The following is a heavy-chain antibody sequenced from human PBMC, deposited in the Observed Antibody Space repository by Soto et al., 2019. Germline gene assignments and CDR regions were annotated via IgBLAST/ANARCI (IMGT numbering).Heavy chain of an antibody. CDR2: IYYSGST. CDR1: GGSIRSTSYY. CDR3: ARHFMTTVTEYYFDY. Sequence: QLQLQESGPGLVKPSETLSLTCTVSGGSIRSTSYYWGWIRQPPGKGLEWIGSIYYSGSTFYNPSLQSRVTISVDTSKNQFSLKLSSVTAADTAVYHCARHFMTTVTEYYFDYWGQGALVTVSS. V-gene: IGHV4-39*01. D-gene: IGHD4-17*01. J-gene: IGHJ4*02.